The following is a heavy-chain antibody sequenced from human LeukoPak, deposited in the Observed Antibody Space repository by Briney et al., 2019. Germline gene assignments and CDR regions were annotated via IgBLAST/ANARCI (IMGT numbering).Heavy chain of an antibody. Sequence: GGSLRLSCAASGFTFSDYYMSWIRQAPGKGLEWVGRIQSKTDGGTTDYAAPVEGRFTVSRDDSKNMLFLQMDSLRTEDTALYYCTTDSAYYGRWGQGTLVTVSS. CDR2: IQSKTDGGTT. CDR3: TTDSAYYGR. CDR1: GFTFSDYY. J-gene: IGHJ4*02. V-gene: IGHV3-15*01. D-gene: IGHD3-16*01.